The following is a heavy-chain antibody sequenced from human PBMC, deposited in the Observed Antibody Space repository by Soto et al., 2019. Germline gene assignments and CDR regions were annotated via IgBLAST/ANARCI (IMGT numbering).Heavy chain of an antibody. V-gene: IGHV3-30*18. CDR2: ISYDGSNK. J-gene: IGHJ6*02. CDR1: GFTFSSYD. CDR3: AKDPPLRWSYGMDV. D-gene: IGHD4-17*01. Sequence: QVQLVESGGGVVQPGRSLRLSCAASGFTFSSYDMHWVRQAPGKGLEWVAVISYDGSNKYYADSVKGRFTISRDNSKNTLYLQMNSLRAEDTAVYYCAKDPPLRWSYGMDVWGQGTTVTVSS.